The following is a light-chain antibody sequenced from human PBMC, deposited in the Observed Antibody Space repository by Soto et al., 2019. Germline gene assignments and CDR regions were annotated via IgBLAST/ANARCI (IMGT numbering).Light chain of an antibody. CDR1: QSIQTW. V-gene: IGKV1-5*01. Sequence: DIQMTLSPSTLSASDGNSVTISCRASQSIQTWLAWYQQRPGKAPNLLIFDASDLASGVSSRFSGSGSGAEFTLTISSLQADDFATYYCQQYESYPYTFGRGTRLEIK. CDR2: DAS. CDR3: QQYESYPYT. J-gene: IGKJ2*01.